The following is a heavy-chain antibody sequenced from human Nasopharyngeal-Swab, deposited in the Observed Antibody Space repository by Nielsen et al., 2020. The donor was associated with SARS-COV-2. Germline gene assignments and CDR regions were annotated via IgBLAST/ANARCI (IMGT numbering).Heavy chain of an antibody. CDR1: GGSLSKYH. J-gene: IGHJ4*02. D-gene: IGHD1-14*01. CDR3: GTVAVSED. V-gene: IGHV4-34*01. CDR2: INHSGTT. Sequence: SETLSLTCSVSGGSLSKYHWSWIRQAPGKGLDWIGEINHSGTTNYNPSLKSRVSISIDMSENQISLKLKMTSVTAADTAVYYCGTVAVSEDWGQGSLVTVSS.